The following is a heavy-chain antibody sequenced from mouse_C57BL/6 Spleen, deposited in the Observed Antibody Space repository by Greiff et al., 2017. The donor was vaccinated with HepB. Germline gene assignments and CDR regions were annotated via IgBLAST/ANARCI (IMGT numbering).Heavy chain of an antibody. J-gene: IGHJ1*03. Sequence: EVQVVESGGGLVKPGGSLKLSCAASGFTFSDYGMHWVRQAPEKGLEWVAYISSGSSTIYYADTVKGRFTISRDNAKNTLFLQMTSLRSEDTAMYYCARLGYDYEGYFDVWGTGTTVTVSS. CDR3: ARLGYDYEGYFDV. V-gene: IGHV5-17*01. CDR1: GFTFSDYG. D-gene: IGHD2-4*01. CDR2: ISSGSSTI.